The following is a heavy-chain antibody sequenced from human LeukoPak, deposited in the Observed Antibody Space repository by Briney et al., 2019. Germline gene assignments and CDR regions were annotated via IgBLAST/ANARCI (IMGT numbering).Heavy chain of an antibody. Sequence: GGSLRLSCAAAGVTFRTIAMSWFRQAPGKGLEWVSTISGSGATTYYADSLRGRFTISRDNSKNTVYLLMNILRAEDTAVYYCARDNPLYCSPRAFYSSPLDSWGLGTQVIVSS. V-gene: IGHV3-23*01. CDR2: ISGSGATT. CDR3: ARDNPLYCSPRAFYSSPLDS. J-gene: IGHJ4*02. D-gene: IGHD2-15*01. CDR1: GVTFRTIA.